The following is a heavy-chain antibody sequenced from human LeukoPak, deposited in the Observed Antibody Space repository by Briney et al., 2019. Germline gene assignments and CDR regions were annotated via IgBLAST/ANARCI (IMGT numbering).Heavy chain of an antibody. CDR2: IYYSGNT. CDR1: GASISDSYDY. V-gene: IGHV4-39*01. D-gene: IGHD3-9*01. CDR3: VRPDDNSFDF. J-gene: IGHJ3*01. Sequence: SETLSLTCTVSGASISDSYDYWAWIRQPPGKGLEWIGSIYYSGNTYYNSSLKSRVTISVDTSKNQFSLKLSSVTAADTAVYYCVRPDDNSFDFWGQGTMVTVSS.